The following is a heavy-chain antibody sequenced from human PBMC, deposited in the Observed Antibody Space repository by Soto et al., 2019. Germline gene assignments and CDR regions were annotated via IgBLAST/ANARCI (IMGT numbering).Heavy chain of an antibody. Sequence: PGGSLRLSCAASGFTVSSYAMSWVRQAPGKGLEWVSAISGSGGSTYYADSVKGRFTISRDNSKNTLYLQMSSLRAEDTAVYYCAKTHYYDSSGYFDYWGQGTLVTVSS. V-gene: IGHV3-23*01. D-gene: IGHD3-22*01. CDR1: GFTVSSYA. CDR3: AKTHYYDSSGYFDY. J-gene: IGHJ4*02. CDR2: ISGSGGST.